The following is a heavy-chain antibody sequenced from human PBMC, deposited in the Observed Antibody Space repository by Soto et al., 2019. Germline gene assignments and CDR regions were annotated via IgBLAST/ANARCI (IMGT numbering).Heavy chain of an antibody. D-gene: IGHD5-18*01. J-gene: IGHJ4*02. CDR3: ARHKGAMVNFEY. CDR1: XGSIRSFF. V-gene: IGHV4-59*08. Sequence: SETLSLTCTVSXGSIRSFFWSWIRQPPGKGLEWIGYIYHSGTTNYNPSLKSRVTMSVDTSRNHLSLKLTSVTAADTAVYYCARHKGAMVNFEYWGQGTLVTVSS. CDR2: IYHSGTT.